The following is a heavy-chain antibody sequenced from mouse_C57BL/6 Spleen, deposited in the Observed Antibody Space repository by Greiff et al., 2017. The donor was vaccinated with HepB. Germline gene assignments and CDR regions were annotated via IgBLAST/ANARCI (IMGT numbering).Heavy chain of an antibody. Sequence: QVHVKQSGAELVKPGASVKLSCKASGYTFTSYWMHWVKQRPGRGLEWSGRIDPNSGGTKYNEKFKSKATLTVDKPSRTADMQLSSLTSEDSAVYYCARGAYVNYWYFDVWGTGTTVTVSS. CDR1: GYTFTSYW. D-gene: IGHD6-5*01. J-gene: IGHJ1*03. V-gene: IGHV1-72*01. CDR3: ARGAYVNYWYFDV. CDR2: IDPNSGGT.